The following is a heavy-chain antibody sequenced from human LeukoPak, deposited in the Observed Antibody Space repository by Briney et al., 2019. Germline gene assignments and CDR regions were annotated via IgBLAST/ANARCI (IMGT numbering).Heavy chain of an antibody. CDR3: TTDEDWNYARKDV. J-gene: IGHJ6*02. CDR1: GFTFNYAW. CDR2: TVSEIDGGTT. D-gene: IGHD1-7*01. Sequence: GGSLRLSCAASGFTFNYAWMSWVRQVPGKGLEWVGQTVSEIDGGTTDYATPVKGRFTISRDDSKSTLYLQMYSLKIEDTAVYYCTTDEDWNYARKDVWGQGATVIVSS. V-gene: IGHV3-15*04.